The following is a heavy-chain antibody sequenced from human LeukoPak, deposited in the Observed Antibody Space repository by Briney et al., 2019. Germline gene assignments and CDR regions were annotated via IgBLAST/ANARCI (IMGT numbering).Heavy chain of an antibody. V-gene: IGHV1-8*01. CDR1: GYTFSSYD. D-gene: IGHD3-22*01. J-gene: IGHJ5*02. CDR2: MNPNTGRT. Sequence: ASVKVSCKASGYTFSSYDINWVREAAGQGLEWMGWMNPNTGRTGFAQKFQGRLTMTRDTSISTAYMELSSLRSEDTAVYYCARGKYDSSGYNWFDPWGQGTLVTVSS. CDR3: ARGKYDSSGYNWFDP.